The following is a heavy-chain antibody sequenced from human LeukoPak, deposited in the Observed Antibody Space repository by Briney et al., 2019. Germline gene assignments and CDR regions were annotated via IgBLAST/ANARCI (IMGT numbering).Heavy chain of an antibody. CDR3: TTGRNRADY. CDR2: IKSETEGGTI. J-gene: IGHJ4*02. CDR1: GFTFSNAW. D-gene: IGHD1-14*01. Sequence: PGGSLRLSCAASGFTFSNAWMSWVRQAPGKGLEWVGLIKSETEGGTIDYTAPVKGSFTISRDDSKNTLYLQMNSLRTEDTAVYYCTTGRNRADYWGQGTLVTVSS. V-gene: IGHV3-15*01.